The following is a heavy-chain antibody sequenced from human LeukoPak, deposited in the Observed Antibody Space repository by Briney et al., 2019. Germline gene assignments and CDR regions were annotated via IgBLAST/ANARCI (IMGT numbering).Heavy chain of an antibody. J-gene: IGHJ6*02. CDR2: FDPEDGET. Sequence: ASVKVSCKVSGYTLTELSMHWVRQAPGKGLEWMGGFDPEDGETIYAQRFQGRVTMTEDTSTDTAYMELSSLRSEDTAVYYCATGKVGRRGIQLWLYYGMDVWGQGTTVTVSS. CDR3: ATGKVGRRGIQLWLYYGMDV. V-gene: IGHV1-24*01. CDR1: GYTLTELS. D-gene: IGHD5-18*01.